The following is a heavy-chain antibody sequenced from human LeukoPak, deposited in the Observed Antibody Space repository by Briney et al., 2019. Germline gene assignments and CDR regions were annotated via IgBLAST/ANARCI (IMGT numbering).Heavy chain of an antibody. Sequence: GGSLRLSCAASGFTFSSYGMHWVRQAPGKGLEWVAFIRYDGSNKYYADSVKGRFTISRDSSKNTLHLQMNSLRAEDTAVYYCAKDLYSSGWYSPWYFDLWGRGTLVTVSS. J-gene: IGHJ2*01. CDR1: GFTFSSYG. CDR3: AKDLYSSGWYSPWYFDL. V-gene: IGHV3-30*02. D-gene: IGHD6-19*01. CDR2: IRYDGSNK.